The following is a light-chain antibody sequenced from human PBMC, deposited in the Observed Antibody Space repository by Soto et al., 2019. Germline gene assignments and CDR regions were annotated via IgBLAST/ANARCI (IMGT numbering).Light chain of an antibody. Sequence: NFMLTQPHSVSESPGKTVTISCTRSSGSIASNSVQWYQQRPGSAPTTVIYEDNQRPSGVPDRFSGSTDGSSNSASLTISGLQTEDEAAYYCQSYAPSTVVFGGGTKLTVL. CDR3: QSYAPSTVV. CDR1: SGSIASNS. CDR2: EDN. J-gene: IGLJ2*01. V-gene: IGLV6-57*04.